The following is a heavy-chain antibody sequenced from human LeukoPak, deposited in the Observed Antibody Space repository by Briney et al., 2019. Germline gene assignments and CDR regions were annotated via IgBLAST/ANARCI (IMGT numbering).Heavy chain of an antibody. Sequence: MSSETLSLTCTVSGGSISTNGYYWSWIRQPPGKGLEWIGYIYYSGDTYYNPSLPSLKSRVTISVDRSRNQFSLKLSSVTAADTAVYYCARSRMGAINYWGQGTLVTVSS. D-gene: IGHD1-26*01. CDR2: IYYSGDT. CDR3: ARSRMGAINY. J-gene: IGHJ4*02. V-gene: IGHV4-30-2*01. CDR1: GGSISTNGYY.